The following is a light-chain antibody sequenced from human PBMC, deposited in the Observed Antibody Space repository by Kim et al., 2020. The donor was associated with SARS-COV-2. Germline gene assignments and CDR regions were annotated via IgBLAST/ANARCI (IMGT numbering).Light chain of an antibody. Sequence: DIQMTQSPSSLSASIGDRVAITCRTSQSISYYLNWYQQKPGKAPKLLIYAASNLQSWVPSRFSGGGSGTDFTLTISNLQPEDFATYYFQPSYGTTWTFGQGTKVDIK. CDR1: QSISYY. V-gene: IGKV1-39*01. J-gene: IGKJ1*01. CDR2: AAS. CDR3: QPSYGTTWT.